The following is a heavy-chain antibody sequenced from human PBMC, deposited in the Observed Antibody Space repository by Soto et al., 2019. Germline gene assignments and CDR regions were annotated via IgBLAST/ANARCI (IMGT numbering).Heavy chain of an antibody. D-gene: IGHD1-1*01. J-gene: IGHJ6*02. CDR1: GGTFSSYA. CDR3: ARAIRGTGTYATKHYDYYYGMDV. V-gene: IGHV1-69*13. CDR2: IIPIFGTA. Sequence: ASVKVSCKASGGTFSSYAISWVRQAPGQGLEWMGGIIPIFGTANYAQKFQGRVTITADESTRTAYMELSSLRSEDTAVYYCARAIRGTGTYATKHYDYYYGMDVWGQGTTVTVSS.